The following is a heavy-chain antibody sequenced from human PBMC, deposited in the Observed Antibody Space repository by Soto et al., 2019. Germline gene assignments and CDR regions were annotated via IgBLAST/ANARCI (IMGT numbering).Heavy chain of an antibody. Sequence: PSETLSLTCTVSGGSISSGGYYWSWIRQHPGKGLEWIGYIYYSGSTYYNPSLKSRVTISVDTSKNQFSLKLSSVTAADTAVYYCARSQQDYDSSAHLDYWGQGTLVTVSS. J-gene: IGHJ4*02. V-gene: IGHV4-31*03. CDR3: ARSQQDYDSSAHLDY. CDR1: GGSISSGGYY. CDR2: IYYSGST. D-gene: IGHD3-22*01.